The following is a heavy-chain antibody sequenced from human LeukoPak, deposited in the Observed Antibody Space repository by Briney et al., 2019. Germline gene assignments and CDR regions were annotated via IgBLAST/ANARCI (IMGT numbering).Heavy chain of an antibody. CDR1: GFTFSSYW. V-gene: IGHV3-7*01. CDR3: ARDSFYDFWSGLFDY. D-gene: IGHD3-3*01. Sequence: PGGSLRLSCAASGFTFSSYWMSWVRQAPGKGLEWVANIKQDGSEKYYVDSVKGRFTIPRDNAKNSLYQQMNSLRAEDTAVYYCARDSFYDFWSGLFDYWGQGTLVTVSS. J-gene: IGHJ4*02. CDR2: IKQDGSEK.